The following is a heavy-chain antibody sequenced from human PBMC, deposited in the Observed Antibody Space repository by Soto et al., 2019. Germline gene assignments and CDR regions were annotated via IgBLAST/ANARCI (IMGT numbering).Heavy chain of an antibody. CDR1: GFTFSSYG. V-gene: IGHV3-33*01. D-gene: IGHD3-3*02. CDR2: IWYDGSNK. J-gene: IGHJ3*02. Sequence: PGGSLRLSCAASGFTFSSYGMHWVRQAPGKGLEWVAVIWYDGSNKYYADSVKGRFTISRDNSKNTLYLQMNSLRAEDTAVYYCARVRSFGLDAFDIWGQGTMVTV. CDR3: ARVRSFGLDAFDI.